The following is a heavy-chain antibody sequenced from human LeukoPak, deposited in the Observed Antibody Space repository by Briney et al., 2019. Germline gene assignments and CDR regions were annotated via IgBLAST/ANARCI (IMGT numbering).Heavy chain of an antibody. Sequence: SETLSLTCAVSGGSISSGGYSWSWIRQPPGKGLEWIGYIYYSGSTYYNPSLKSRVTISVDTSKNQFSLKLSSVTAADTAVYYCARDSAVAYYFDYWGQGTLVTVSS. CDR3: ARDSAVAYYFDY. J-gene: IGHJ4*02. CDR1: GGSISSGGYS. D-gene: IGHD4-23*01. V-gene: IGHV4-30-4*07. CDR2: IYYSGST.